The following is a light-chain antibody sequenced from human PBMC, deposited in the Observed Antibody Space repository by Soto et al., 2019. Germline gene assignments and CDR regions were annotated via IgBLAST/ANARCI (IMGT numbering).Light chain of an antibody. J-gene: IGKJ5*01. V-gene: IGKV3-15*01. CDR1: QSVRSN. CDR3: QQYNNWPFIT. Sequence: EIVMTQSPATLSVSPGERATLSCRVSQSVRSNLAWYQQKPGQSPRLLIYGASSRATGIPARFSGSGSGTEFTLTISSLQSEDFAVYYCQQYNNWPFITFGQGTRLEIK. CDR2: GAS.